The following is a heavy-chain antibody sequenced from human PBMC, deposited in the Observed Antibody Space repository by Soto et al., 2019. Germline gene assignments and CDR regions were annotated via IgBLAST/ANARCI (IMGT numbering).Heavy chain of an antibody. CDR1: GFTVSSNY. CDR2: IYSGGST. Sequence: GGSLRLSCAASGFTVSSNYMSWVRQAPGKGLEWVSVIYSGGSTYYADSVKGRFTISRDNSKNTLYLQMNSLRAEDTAVYYCARADYGDYVVFDYWGREPWSPSPQ. J-gene: IGHJ4*02. V-gene: IGHV3-53*01. D-gene: IGHD4-17*01. CDR3: ARADYGDYVVFDY.